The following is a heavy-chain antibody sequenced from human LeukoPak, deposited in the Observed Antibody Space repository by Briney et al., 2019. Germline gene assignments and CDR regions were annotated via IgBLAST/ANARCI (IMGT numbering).Heavy chain of an antibody. J-gene: IGHJ4*02. Sequence: EASVTVSCTPSGYTFTIYGMSWVRRAPGQRLGWMGWISTYNDNTNYAQKFRGRVTMTTDTSTSTVYMELRSLRSDDTAIYYCARQVDTTMALPDYWGQGTLVTVSS. CDR2: ISTYNDNT. CDR3: ARQVDTTMALPDY. CDR1: GYTFTIYG. V-gene: IGHV1-18*01. D-gene: IGHD5-18*01.